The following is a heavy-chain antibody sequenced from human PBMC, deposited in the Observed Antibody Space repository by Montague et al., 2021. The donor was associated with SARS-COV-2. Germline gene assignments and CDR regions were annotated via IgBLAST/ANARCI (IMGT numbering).Heavy chain of an antibody. Sequence: SETLSLTCTVSGGSISSYYWSWIRQPPGKGLEWIGYIYYGESTNYSPSFKGRVIMSVDTSNNQFSLRLTSVTAADTAVYYCARLRRPDGYSYWFGPWGQGTLVTVSS. D-gene: IGHD5-24*01. CDR2: IYYGEST. CDR3: ARLRRPDGYSYWFGP. CDR1: GGSISSYY. J-gene: IGHJ5*02. V-gene: IGHV4-59*08.